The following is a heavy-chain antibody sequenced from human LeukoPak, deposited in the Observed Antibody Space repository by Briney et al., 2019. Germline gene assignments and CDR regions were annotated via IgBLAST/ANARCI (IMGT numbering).Heavy chain of an antibody. CDR3: ARDSPLTPFDY. CDR2: IRSKANSYAT. D-gene: IGHD4-23*01. V-gene: IGHV3-73*01. J-gene: IGHJ4*02. Sequence: PGGSLRLSCAASGFTFSGSAMHWVRQASGKGLEWVGRIRSKANSYATAYAASVKGRFTISRDDSKNTAYLQMNSLKTEDTAVYYYARDSPLTPFDYWGQGTLVTVSS. CDR1: GFTFSGSA.